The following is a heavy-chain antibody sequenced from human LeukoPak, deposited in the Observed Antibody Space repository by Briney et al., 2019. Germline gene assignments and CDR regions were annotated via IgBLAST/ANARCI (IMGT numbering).Heavy chain of an antibody. J-gene: IGHJ4*02. CDR1: GGPISSYY. D-gene: IGHD3-22*01. CDR2: IYYSGST. V-gene: IGHV4-59*01. Sequence: KPSETLFLTCTVHGGPISSYYGGWIRQPPGKGLEWIGYIYYSGSTNYNPSLKSRVTISVDTSKNQFSLKPTSVTAADTAVYYCARSDYNDNSGYAHFDSWGQGTLVTVSS. CDR3: ARSDYNDNSGYAHFDS.